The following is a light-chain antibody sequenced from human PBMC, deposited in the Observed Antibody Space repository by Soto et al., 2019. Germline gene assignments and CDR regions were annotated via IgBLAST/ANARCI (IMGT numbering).Light chain of an antibody. CDR2: KVS. J-gene: IGKJ2*01. Sequence: DVVMTQSPLSLPVTLGQPASISCRSSQSLVYSDGNTYWIWFQQRPGQSPRRLIYKVSNRDSGVPDRFSVNGSGTDSTLKISRVEPEDIGVYYGMQGTHWAYTISQGTKLEIK. V-gene: IGKV2-30*01. CDR3: MQGTHWAYT. CDR1: QSLVYSDGNTY.